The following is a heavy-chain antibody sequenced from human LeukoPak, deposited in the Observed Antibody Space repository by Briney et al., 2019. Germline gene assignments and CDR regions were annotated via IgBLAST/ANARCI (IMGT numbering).Heavy chain of an antibody. V-gene: IGHV4-34*01. Sequence: SETLSLTCAVYGGSFSGYYWSWIRQPPGKGLEWIGEINHSGSTNYNPSLKSRVTISVDTSKNQFSLKLSSVTAADTAVYYWARGRSRRHFDYWGQGTLVTVSS. CDR2: INHSGST. D-gene: IGHD1-14*01. J-gene: IGHJ4*02. CDR3: ARGRSRRHFDY. CDR1: GGSFSGYY.